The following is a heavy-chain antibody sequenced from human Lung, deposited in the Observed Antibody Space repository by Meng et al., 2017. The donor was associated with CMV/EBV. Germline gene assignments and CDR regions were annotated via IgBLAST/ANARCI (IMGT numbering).Heavy chain of an antibody. J-gene: IGHJ3*01. CDR2: IIPYLDES. CDR3: AGRGPYGRVLNV. V-gene: IGHV1-69*10. D-gene: IGHD3-10*01. Sequence: SVKVFCKASGGTSNTYTFNWVRQAPGRGLEWMGGIIPYLDESNYAQTFQGRLTITSDRSTAAFMELTSLRSEDTAVYFCAGRGPYGRVLNVWGQGTLVTVSS. CDR1: GGTSNTYT.